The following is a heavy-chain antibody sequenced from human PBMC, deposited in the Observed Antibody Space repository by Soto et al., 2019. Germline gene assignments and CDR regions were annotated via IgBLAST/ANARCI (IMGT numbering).Heavy chain of an antibody. D-gene: IGHD5-18*01. CDR2: IYYSGSA. Sequence: PSETLSLTCTVSGGSISSYYWSWIRQPPGKGLEWIGYIYYSGSANYNPSLKGRVSISVDTSKTQFSLKLSSVTAADTAVYYCARGGYSYGYKGYYYYMDVWGKGTTVTVSS. CDR3: ARGGYSYGYKGYYYYMDV. CDR1: GGSISSYY. J-gene: IGHJ6*03. V-gene: IGHV4-59*01.